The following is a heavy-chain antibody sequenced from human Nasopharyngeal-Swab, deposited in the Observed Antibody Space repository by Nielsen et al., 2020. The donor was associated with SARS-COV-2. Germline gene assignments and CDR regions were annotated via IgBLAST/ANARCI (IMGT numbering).Heavy chain of an antibody. V-gene: IGHV1-8*03. CDR3: ARVSAGTSKRDAFDI. Sequence: ASVKVSCKASGDTFTSYDINWVRQDTGQGLEWMGWMNPNSGNTGYAQKFQGRVTITRNTSISTAYMELSSLRSEDTAVYYCARVSAGTSKRDAFDIWGQGTMVTVSS. D-gene: IGHD1-7*01. CDR2: MNPNSGNT. J-gene: IGHJ3*02. CDR1: GDTFTSYD.